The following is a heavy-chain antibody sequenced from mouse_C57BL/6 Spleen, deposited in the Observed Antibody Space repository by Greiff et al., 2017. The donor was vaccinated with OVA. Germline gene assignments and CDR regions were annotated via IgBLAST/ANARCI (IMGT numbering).Heavy chain of an antibody. V-gene: IGHV1-82*01. D-gene: IGHD2-3*01. CDR1: GYAFSSSW. CDR3: ASIYDGYYEDDY. J-gene: IGHJ2*01. Sequence: QVQLQQSGPELVKPGASVKISCKASGYAFSSSWMNWVKQRPGKGLEWIGRIYPGDGDTNYNGKFKGKATLTADKSSSTAYMQLSSLTSEDSAVYFCASIYDGYYEDDYWGQGTTLTVSS. CDR2: IYPGDGDT.